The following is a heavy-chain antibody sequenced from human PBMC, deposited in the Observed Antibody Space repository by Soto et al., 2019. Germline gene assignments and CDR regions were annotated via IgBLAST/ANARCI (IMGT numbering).Heavy chain of an antibody. J-gene: IGHJ4*02. CDR3: AILLVWFGELLGPVDS. CDR2: ISSRSSYI. D-gene: IGHD3-10*01. CDR1: GFTFSSYS. Sequence: PGGSLRLSCAASGFTFSSYSMNWVRQAPGKGLEWVSSISSRSSYIHYADSVKGRFTISRDNAKSSLYLQMNSLRAEDTAVYYCAILLVWFGELLGPVDSWGQGTLVTVSS. V-gene: IGHV3-21*06.